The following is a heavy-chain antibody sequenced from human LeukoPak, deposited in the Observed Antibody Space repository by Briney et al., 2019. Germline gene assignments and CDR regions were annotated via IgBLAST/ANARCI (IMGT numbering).Heavy chain of an antibody. CDR3: ARENQVGAAQNDAFDI. D-gene: IGHD1-26*01. Sequence: ASVKVSCKASGYTFTGYYMHWVRQAPGQGLEWMGWINPNSGGTNYAQKFQGRVTMTRDTSISTAYMELSRLRSDDTAVYYCARENQVGAAQNDAFDIWGQGTMVTVSS. J-gene: IGHJ3*02. V-gene: IGHV1-2*02. CDR1: GYTFTGYY. CDR2: INPNSGGT.